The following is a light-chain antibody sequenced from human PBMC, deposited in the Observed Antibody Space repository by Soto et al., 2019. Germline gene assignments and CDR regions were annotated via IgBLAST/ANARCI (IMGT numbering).Light chain of an antibody. J-gene: IGLJ1*01. CDR3: RSYTSISTFYV. V-gene: IGLV2-14*01. Sequence: QSVLTQPASGSGSPGQSITISCTGTNSDVGGYNYVSWYQQHPGKAPELMIYEVSHRPSGVSNRFSGSKSDNTASLTISGLQAEDEADYYCRSYTSISTFYVFGTGTK. CDR2: EVS. CDR1: NSDVGGYNY.